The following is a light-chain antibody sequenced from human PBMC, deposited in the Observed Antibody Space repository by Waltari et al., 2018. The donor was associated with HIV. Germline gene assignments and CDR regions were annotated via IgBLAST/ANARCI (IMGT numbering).Light chain of an antibody. CDR3: QQYKNFPAT. CDR2: KAS. V-gene: IGKV1-5*03. Sequence: DIQMTQSPSTLSASVGDRVIITCRASQSINAWLAWYQQIAGKAPRLLIYKASNLQSGVPSRYSGSWSGTEFTLTISSLQPDDFATYYCQQYKNFPATFGPGTKVDIK. CDR1: QSINAW. J-gene: IGKJ3*01.